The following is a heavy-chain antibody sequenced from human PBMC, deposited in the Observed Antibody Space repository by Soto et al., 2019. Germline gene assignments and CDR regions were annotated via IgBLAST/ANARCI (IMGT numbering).Heavy chain of an antibody. Sequence: SETLSLTCTVSGGSISSSSYYWGWIRQPPGKGLEWIGSIYYSGSTYYNPSLKSRVAISVDTSKNQFSLKLSSVTAADTAVYYCASSYYFDYWGQGTLVTVSS. J-gene: IGHJ4*02. CDR3: ASSYYFDY. V-gene: IGHV4-39*01. CDR2: IYYSGST. CDR1: GGSISSSSYY.